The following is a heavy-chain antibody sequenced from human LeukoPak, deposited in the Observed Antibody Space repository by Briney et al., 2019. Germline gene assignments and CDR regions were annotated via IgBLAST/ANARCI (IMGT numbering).Heavy chain of an antibody. V-gene: IGHV1-2*02. CDR2: INPNSGGT. CDR1: GYTFTGYY. J-gene: IGHJ3*02. CDR3: ARQYCSSTSCYSDI. Sequence: GASVKVSCKASGYTFTGYYMHWVRQAPGQGLEWMGWINPNSGGTNYAQKFQGRVTMTRDTSISTAYMELSRLRSDDAAVYYWARQYCSSTSCYSDIWGQGTMVTVS. D-gene: IGHD2-2*01.